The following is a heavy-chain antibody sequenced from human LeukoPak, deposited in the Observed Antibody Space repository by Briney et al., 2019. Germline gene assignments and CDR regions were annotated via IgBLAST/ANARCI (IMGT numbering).Heavy chain of an antibody. J-gene: IGHJ4*02. Sequence: GGSLRLSCAASGFTFSTYWMHWVRQAPGKELVWVARVNIDGRITSYADSVKGRFSISRDNANNTSYLQMNSLRVEDTAVYYRLRMNNGASHHDFWGQGTLVTVSS. D-gene: IGHD4/OR15-4a*01. CDR2: VNIDGRIT. CDR1: GFTFSTYW. V-gene: IGHV3-74*01. CDR3: LRMNNGASHHDF.